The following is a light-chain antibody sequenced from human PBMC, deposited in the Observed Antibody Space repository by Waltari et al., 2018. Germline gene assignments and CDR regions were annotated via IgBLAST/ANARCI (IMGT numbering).Light chain of an antibody. CDR1: SSDIGAYKY. CDR2: EVD. Sequence: QSALTQPPSASGSPGQTVIISCTGTSSDIGAYKYVSWYQQIPGRAPALIIYEVDRRPPVVPDRFSGTKSGTTASLTVSGLQTEDEGDYYCSSYAGSNKLIFGGVTKLTVL. V-gene: IGLV2-8*01. CDR3: SSYAGSNKLI. J-gene: IGLJ2*01.